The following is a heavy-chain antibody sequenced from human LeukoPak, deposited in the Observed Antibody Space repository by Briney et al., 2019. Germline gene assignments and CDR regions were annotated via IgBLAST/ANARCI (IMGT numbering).Heavy chain of an antibody. CDR3: ARTSTATDAFDI. J-gene: IGHJ3*02. Sequence: GGSLRLSCAASGFTFSSYSMNWVRQAPGKGLVWVSRINSDGSSTSYADSVKGRFTISRDNAKNTLYLQMNSLRAEDTAVYYCARTSTATDAFDIWGQGTMVTVSS. CDR1: GFTFSSYS. CDR2: INSDGSST. V-gene: IGHV3-74*01.